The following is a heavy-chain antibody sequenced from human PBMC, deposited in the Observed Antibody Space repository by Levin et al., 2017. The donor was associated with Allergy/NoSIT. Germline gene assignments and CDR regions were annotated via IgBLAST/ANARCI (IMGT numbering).Heavy chain of an antibody. Sequence: PGGSLRLSCAASGFTFSSYAMSWVRQAPGKGLEWVSAISGSGGSTYYADSVKGRFTISRDNSKNTLYLQMNSLRAEDTAVYYCAKGFYDILTDLPYYMDGWGKGTTVTVSS. CDR3: AKGFYDILTDLPYYMDG. V-gene: IGHV3-23*01. D-gene: IGHD3-9*01. J-gene: IGHJ6*03. CDR1: GFTFSSYA. CDR2: ISGSGGST.